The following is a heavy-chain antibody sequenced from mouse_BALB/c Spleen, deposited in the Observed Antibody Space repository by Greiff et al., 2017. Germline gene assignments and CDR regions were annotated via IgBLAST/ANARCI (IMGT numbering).Heavy chain of an antibody. CDR3: TRSYYGSSFAY. Sequence: QVHVKQSGAELVKPGASVKLSCKASGYTFTSYYMYWVKQRPGQGLEWIGEINPSNGGTNFNEKFKSKATLTVDKSSSTAYMQLSSLTSEDSAVYYCTRSYYGSSFAYWGQGTLVTVSA. V-gene: IGHV1S81*02. CDR2: INPSNGGT. CDR1: GYTFTSYY. D-gene: IGHD1-1*01. J-gene: IGHJ3*01.